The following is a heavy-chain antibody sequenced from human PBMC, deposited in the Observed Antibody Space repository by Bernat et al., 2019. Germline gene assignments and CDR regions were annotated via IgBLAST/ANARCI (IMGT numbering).Heavy chain of an antibody. J-gene: IGHJ4*02. CDR1: GSTFDDYG. CDR2: INWNGGST. Sequence: EVQLVESGGGVVRPGGSLRLSCAASGSTFDDYGMSWVRQAPGKGLEWVSGINWNGGSTGYADSVKGRFTISRDNSKNTLYLQMNSLRAEDTAVYYCAKGADDFWSGYYQYYFDYWGQGTLVTVSS. D-gene: IGHD3-3*01. V-gene: IGHV3-20*04. CDR3: AKGADDFWSGYYQYYFDY.